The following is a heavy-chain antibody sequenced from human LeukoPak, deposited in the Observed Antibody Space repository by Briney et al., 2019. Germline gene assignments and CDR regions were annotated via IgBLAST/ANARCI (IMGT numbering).Heavy chain of an antibody. CDR2: IIPIFGTA. CDR1: GGTFSSYA. J-gene: IGHJ6*02. V-gene: IGHV1-69*13. Sequence: ASVKVSCKASGGTFSSYAISWVRQAPGQGLEWMGGIIPIFGTANYAQKFQGRVTITADESTGTAYMELSSLRSEDTAVYYCARKIVVVPAAIQRVWFGEHRDYYYYGMDVWGQGTTVTVSS. D-gene: IGHD2-2*01. CDR3: ARKIVVVPAAIQRVWFGEHRDYYYYGMDV.